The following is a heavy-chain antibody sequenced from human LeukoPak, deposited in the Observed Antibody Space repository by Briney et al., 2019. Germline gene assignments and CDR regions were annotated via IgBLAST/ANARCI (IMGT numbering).Heavy chain of an antibody. J-gene: IGHJ3*01. V-gene: IGHV3-15*01. CDR2: IKGKIDGGTT. CDR3: TTVGLYDILTGHYHDSFDR. Sequence: GGSLRLSCAASGLPFSNAWMSWVRQAPGKGLEWVGGIKGKIDGGTTDHAAPVKGRFTISRDDSKNTLYLQMNSLKTEDTAVYYCTTVGLYDILTGHYHDSFDRWGQGTMVTVSS. D-gene: IGHD3-9*01. CDR1: GLPFSNAW.